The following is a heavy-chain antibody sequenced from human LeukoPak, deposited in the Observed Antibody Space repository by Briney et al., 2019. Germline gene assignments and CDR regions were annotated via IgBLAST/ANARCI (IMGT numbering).Heavy chain of an antibody. V-gene: IGHV3-21*01. CDR1: GFPFSSYS. Sequence: GGSLRLSCAASGFPFSSYSMNWVRQAPGKGLEWVSSISSSSSYIYYADSVKGRFTISRDNAKNSLYLQMNSLRAEDTAVYYCARDGDPTRGFDYWGQGTLVTVSS. D-gene: IGHD5-12*01. J-gene: IGHJ4*02. CDR3: ARDGDPTRGFDY. CDR2: ISSSSSYI.